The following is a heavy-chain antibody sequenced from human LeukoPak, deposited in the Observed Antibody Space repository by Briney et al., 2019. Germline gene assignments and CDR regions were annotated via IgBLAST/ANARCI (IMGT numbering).Heavy chain of an antibody. CDR2: IYPGDSDT. CDR1: GYSFTSYW. CDR3: ARQRDEIYCSGGSCRPVDYMDV. D-gene: IGHD2-15*01. Sequence: GESLKISCKGSGYSFTSYWIGWVRQMPGKGLEWMGIIYPGDSDTRYSPSFQGQVTISADKSISTAYLQWSSLEASDTAMYYCARQRDEIYCSGGSCRPVDYMDVWGKGTTVTVSS. V-gene: IGHV5-51*01. J-gene: IGHJ6*03.